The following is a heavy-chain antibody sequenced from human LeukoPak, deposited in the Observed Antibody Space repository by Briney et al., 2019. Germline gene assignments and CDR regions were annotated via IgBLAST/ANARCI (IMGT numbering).Heavy chain of an antibody. J-gene: IGHJ4*02. CDR2: INSDGSST. CDR1: GFTFSSYW. D-gene: IGHD3-22*01. Sequence: PGGSLRLSCAASGFTFSSYWMHWVRQGPGKGLVWVSRINSDGSSTNYADSVKGRFTISRDNAKNTLYLQMNSLRAEDTAVYYCARHVVAVGFDYWGQGTLVTVSS. CDR3: ARHVVAVGFDY. V-gene: IGHV3-74*01.